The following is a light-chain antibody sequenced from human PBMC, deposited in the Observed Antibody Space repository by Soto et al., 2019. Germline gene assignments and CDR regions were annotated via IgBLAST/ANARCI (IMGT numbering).Light chain of an antibody. J-gene: IGLJ1*01. CDR1: SNDIGGYNY. V-gene: IGLV2-14*01. CDR3: SSYTSSSTYV. Sequence: QSVLTQPASVSGSPGQSITISCIGTSNDIGGYNYVSWYQQHPGKVPKLMIYEVSNRPSGVSNRFSGSKSGNTASLTISGLQAEDEADYYCSSYTSSSTYVFGTGTKLTVL. CDR2: EVS.